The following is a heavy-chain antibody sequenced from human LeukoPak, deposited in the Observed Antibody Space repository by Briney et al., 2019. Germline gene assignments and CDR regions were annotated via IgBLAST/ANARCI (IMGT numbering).Heavy chain of an antibody. CDR2: FDPEDGET. CDR1: GYTLTELS. V-gene: IGHV1-24*01. Sequence: ASVKVSCKVSGYTLTELSMHWVRQAPGKGLEWMGGFDPEDGETIYAQKFQGRVTMTEDTSTDTAYMELSSLRSEDTAVYYCARGRRSITMIVVVQGSLTYYFDYWGQGTLVTVSS. CDR3: ARGRRSITMIVVVQGSLTYYFDY. D-gene: IGHD3-22*01. J-gene: IGHJ4*02.